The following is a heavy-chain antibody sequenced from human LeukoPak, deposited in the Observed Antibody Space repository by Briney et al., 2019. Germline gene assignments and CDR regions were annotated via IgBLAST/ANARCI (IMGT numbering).Heavy chain of an antibody. J-gene: IGHJ4*02. V-gene: IGHV1-69*13. D-gene: IGHD6-19*01. CDR2: FIPVFGPA. Sequence: ASVKVSCKASGGTFSSDAISWVRQAPGQGLEWMGGFIPVFGPANYAQKFQGRVTITADESTSTAYMELSSLRSEDTAVYYCARAGEVYNSGSYLEYWGQGTLVTVSS. CDR3: ARAGEVYNSGSYLEY. CDR1: GGTFSSDA.